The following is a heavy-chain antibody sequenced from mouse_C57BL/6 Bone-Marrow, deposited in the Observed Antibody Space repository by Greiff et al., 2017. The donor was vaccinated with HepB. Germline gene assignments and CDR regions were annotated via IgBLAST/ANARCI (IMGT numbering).Heavy chain of an antibody. CDR1: GYSITSGYY. CDR2: ISYDGSN. Sequence: VQLQQSGPGLVKPSQSLSLTCSVTGYSITSGYYWNWIRQFPGNKLEWMGYISYDGSNNYNPSLKNRISITRDTSKNQFFLKLNSVTTEDTATYYCARRGSPYFDYWGQGTTLTVSS. V-gene: IGHV3-6*01. CDR3: ARRGSPYFDY. J-gene: IGHJ2*01.